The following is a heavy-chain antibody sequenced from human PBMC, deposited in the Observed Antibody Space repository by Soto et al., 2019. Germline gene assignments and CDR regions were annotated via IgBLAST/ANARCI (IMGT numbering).Heavy chain of an antibody. V-gene: IGHV4-59*08. Sequence: QVQLQESGPGLVKPSETLSLTCTVSGGSISSYYWSWIRQPPGKGLEWIGYIYYSGSTNYNPSLKSRVTISVDPSKNQFSLKLSSVTAADTAVYYCATQGYCSGGSCYSDPTFDYWGQGTLVTVSS. CDR3: ATQGYCSGGSCYSDPTFDY. CDR1: GGSISSYY. D-gene: IGHD2-15*01. J-gene: IGHJ4*02. CDR2: IYYSGST.